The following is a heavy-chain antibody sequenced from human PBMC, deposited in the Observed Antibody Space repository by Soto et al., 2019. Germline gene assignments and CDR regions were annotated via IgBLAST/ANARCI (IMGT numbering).Heavy chain of an antibody. D-gene: IGHD1-20*01. V-gene: IGHV4-59*01. J-gene: IGHJ4*02. CDR1: GGSLSSYY. CDR2: IYYSGST. CDR3: ASSLTGTTLFDY. Sequence: SETLSLTCTVSGGSLSSYYWSWIRQPPGKGLEWIGYIYYSGSTNYNPSLKSRVTISVDTSKNQFSLKLSSVTAADTAVYYCASSLTGTTLFDYWGQGTLVTVSS.